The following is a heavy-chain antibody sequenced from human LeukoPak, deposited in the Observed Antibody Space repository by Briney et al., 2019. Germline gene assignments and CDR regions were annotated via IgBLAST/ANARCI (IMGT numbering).Heavy chain of an antibody. CDR2: IYYSGST. V-gene: IGHV4-30-4*01. J-gene: IGHJ5*02. Sequence: SETLSLTCTVSGGSISSGDYYCSWIRQPPGKGLEWIGYIYYSGSTYYNPSLKSRVTISVDTSKNQFSLKLSSVTAADTAVYYCAAQYQLLSNWFDPWGQGTLVTVSS. CDR3: AAQYQLLSNWFDP. CDR1: GGSISSGDYY. D-gene: IGHD2-2*01.